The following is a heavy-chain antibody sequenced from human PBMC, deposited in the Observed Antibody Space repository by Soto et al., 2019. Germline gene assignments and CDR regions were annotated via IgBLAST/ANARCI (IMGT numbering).Heavy chain of an antibody. Sequence: EVQMVESGGGLVQTGGSLRLSCAASGFIFNNYWMHWFRQVPGKGLMWVSRIQSDGSSIDYADSVKGRFTISRDNAKNTVYLQMNSLRVEDTAVYYCARRGGIDHWGQGTLVTVSS. CDR2: IQSDGSSI. V-gene: IGHV3-74*01. J-gene: IGHJ4*02. CDR1: GFIFNNYW. CDR3: ARRGGIDH.